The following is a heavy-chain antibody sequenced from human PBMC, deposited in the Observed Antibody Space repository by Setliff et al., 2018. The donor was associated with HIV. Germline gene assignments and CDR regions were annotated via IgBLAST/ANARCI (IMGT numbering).Heavy chain of an antibody. Sequence: PGGSLRLSCTGSGFIFSFYVMTWVRQVPGKGLEWISSITGDSRRTFYADSVKGRFTISRDNSRNTLYLQMNNPRPEDTAFYYCAYYEPGDYKPPFDYWGQGKLVTVSS. D-gene: IGHD3-22*01. CDR3: AYYEPGDYKPPFDY. J-gene: IGHJ4*02. CDR2: ITGDSRRT. V-gene: IGHV3-23*01. CDR1: GFIFSFYV.